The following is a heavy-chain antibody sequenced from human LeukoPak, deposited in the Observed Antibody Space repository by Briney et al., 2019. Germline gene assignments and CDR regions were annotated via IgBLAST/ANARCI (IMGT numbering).Heavy chain of an antibody. CDR3: ARVNPDDSSGRRNRYYYYYMDV. V-gene: IGHV1-18*01. Sequence: ASVKVSCKASGYTFTSYGISWVRQAPGQGLEWMGWISAYNGNTNYAQKLQGRVTMTTDTSTSTAYMELRSLRSDDTAVYYCARVNPDDSSGRRNRYYYYYMDVWGKGTTVTVSS. CDR2: ISAYNGNT. CDR1: GYTFTSYG. J-gene: IGHJ6*03. D-gene: IGHD3-22*01.